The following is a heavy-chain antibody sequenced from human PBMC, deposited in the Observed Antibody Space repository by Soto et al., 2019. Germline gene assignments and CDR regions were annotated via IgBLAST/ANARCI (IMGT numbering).Heavy chain of an antibody. J-gene: IGHJ5*02. Sequence: GASVKVSCKASGGTFSSYTISWVRQAPGQGLEWMGRIIPILGIANYAQKFQGRVTITADKSTSTAYMELSSLRSEDTAVYYCARGLGVVPAAHNWFDPWGQGTLVTVSS. CDR2: IIPILGIA. CDR1: GGTFSSYT. D-gene: IGHD2-2*01. V-gene: IGHV1-69*02. CDR3: ARGLGVVPAAHNWFDP.